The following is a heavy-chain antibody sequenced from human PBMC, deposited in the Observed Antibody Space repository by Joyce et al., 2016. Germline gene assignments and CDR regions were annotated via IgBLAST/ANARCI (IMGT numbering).Heavy chain of an antibody. J-gene: IGHJ4*02. CDR3: ARDTYVAPDY. D-gene: IGHD2-15*01. V-gene: IGHV3-74*01. Sequence: EVQLVESGGGVVQPGGSLRLSCAASGFIFSNYWMNWVRQAPGKGLVWVSRITDEGGSTTYADSVKGRFTISRDNAKNTLYLQMNTLRVEDTAVYYCARDTYVAPDYWGQGTLVTVSS. CDR2: ITDEGGST. CDR1: GFIFSNYW.